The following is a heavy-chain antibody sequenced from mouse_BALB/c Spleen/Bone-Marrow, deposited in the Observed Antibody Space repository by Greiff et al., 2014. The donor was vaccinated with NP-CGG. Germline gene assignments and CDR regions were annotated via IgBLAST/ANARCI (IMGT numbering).Heavy chain of an antibody. D-gene: IGHD2-10*02. Sequence: QVQLKHSGAGLVKPGASVKLSCKASGYTFTEYIIHWVKQRSGQGLEWIGWFYPGSGSIKYNEKFKDKATLTADKSSSTVYMEISRLTSEDSAVYFCARHESYGNYLYFDVWGAGTTVTVSS. CDR2: FYPGSGSI. CDR3: ARHESYGNYLYFDV. CDR1: GYTFTEYI. J-gene: IGHJ1*01. V-gene: IGHV1-62-2*01.